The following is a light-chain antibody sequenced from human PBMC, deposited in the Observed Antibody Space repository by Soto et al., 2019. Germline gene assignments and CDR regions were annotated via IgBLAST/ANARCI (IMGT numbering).Light chain of an antibody. V-gene: IGKV3-20*01. Sequence: EIVLTQSPGTLSLSPGERATLSCRASQSVSSSYLAWYQQKPGQAPRLLIYGASSRATVMPDRFSGSGSGTDFTLTISRLEPDDFAVYYCQQYGSSPHFTLGPGTKVDIK. CDR1: QSVSSSY. J-gene: IGKJ3*01. CDR2: GAS. CDR3: QQYGSSPHFT.